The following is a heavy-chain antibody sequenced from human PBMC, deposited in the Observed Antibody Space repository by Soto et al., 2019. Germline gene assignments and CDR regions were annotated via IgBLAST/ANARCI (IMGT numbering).Heavy chain of an antibody. CDR1: GGTFSSYS. D-gene: IGHD3-22*01. Sequence: QVQLVQSGAEVKKPGSSVKVSCKTSGGTFSSYSISWVRQAPGQGFEWMGGIIPMVGSANYAQKLQGRVTITADESTTTAYMELSSLRSEDTAVYYCARAPATYYDSSGYHAFDIWGQGTMVTVSS. J-gene: IGHJ3*02. V-gene: IGHV1-69*01. CDR2: IIPMVGSA. CDR3: ARAPATYYDSSGYHAFDI.